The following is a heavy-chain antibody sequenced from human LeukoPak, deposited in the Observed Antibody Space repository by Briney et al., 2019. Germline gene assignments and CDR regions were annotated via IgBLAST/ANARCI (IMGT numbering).Heavy chain of an antibody. Sequence: SVKVSCKASGGTFSSYAISWVRQAPGQGLEWMGGIIPIFGTANYAQKFQGRVTITADKSTSTAYMELSSLRSEDTAVYYCARGPAYSYGSFDYWGQGTLVTVSS. J-gene: IGHJ4*02. CDR3: ARGPAYSYGSFDY. V-gene: IGHV1-69*06. CDR2: IIPIFGTA. D-gene: IGHD5-18*01. CDR1: GGTFSSYA.